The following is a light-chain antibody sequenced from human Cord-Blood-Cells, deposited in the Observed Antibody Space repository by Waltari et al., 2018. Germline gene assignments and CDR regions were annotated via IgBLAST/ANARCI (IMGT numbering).Light chain of an antibody. J-gene: IGKJ3*01. CDR2: AAS. V-gene: IGKV1-33*01. CDR3: QQYDNLSIFT. CDR1: QDISNY. Sequence: DIQMTQSPSSLSASVGDRVTITCQASQDISNYLNWYQQKPGKAPKLLIYAASNLETGVPSRFSGSGSGTDFTFTISSLQPEDIATYYCQQYDNLSIFTFGPGTKVDIK.